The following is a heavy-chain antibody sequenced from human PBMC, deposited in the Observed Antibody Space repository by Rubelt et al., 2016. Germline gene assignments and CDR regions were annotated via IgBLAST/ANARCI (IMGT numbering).Heavy chain of an antibody. V-gene: IGHV3-9*01. D-gene: IGHD3-10*01. CDR3: AKDMGFHYGSGVDY. Sequence: EVQLVESGGGLVQPGRSLRLSCAASGFTFDDYAMHWVRQAPGKGLEWVSAISWNSGTIDYADSVRGRFTISRDNVKNSLYLQMNSLRAEDTASYYCAKDMGFHYGSGVDYWGQGTLVTVSS. CDR1: GFTFDDYA. CDR2: ISWNSGTI. J-gene: IGHJ4*02.